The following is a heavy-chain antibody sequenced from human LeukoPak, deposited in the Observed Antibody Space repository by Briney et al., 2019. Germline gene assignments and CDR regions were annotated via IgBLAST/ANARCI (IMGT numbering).Heavy chain of an antibody. CDR1: GGSFSGYY. CDR3: ARHLSGYYYDSSGRFDY. D-gene: IGHD3-22*01. Sequence: SETLSLTCAVYGGSFSGYYWSWIRQPPGKGLEWIGEINHSGSTNYNPSLKSRVTISVDTSKNQFSLKLSSVTAADTAVYYCARHLSGYYYDSSGRFDYWGQGTLVTVSS. V-gene: IGHV4-34*01. CDR2: INHSGST. J-gene: IGHJ4*02.